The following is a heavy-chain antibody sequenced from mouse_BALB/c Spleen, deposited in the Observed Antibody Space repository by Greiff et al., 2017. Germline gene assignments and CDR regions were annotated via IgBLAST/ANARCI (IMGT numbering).Heavy chain of an antibody. Sequence: VQLQESGAELVRPGVSVKISCKGSGYTFTDYAMHWVKQSHAKSLEWIGVISTYYGDASYNQKFKGKATMTVDKSSSTAYMELARLTSEDSAIYYCARHYYGSSDAMDYWGQGTSVTVSS. CDR3: ARHYYGSSDAMDY. J-gene: IGHJ4*01. CDR1: GYTFTDYA. CDR2: ISTYYGDA. V-gene: IGHV1S137*01. D-gene: IGHD1-1*01.